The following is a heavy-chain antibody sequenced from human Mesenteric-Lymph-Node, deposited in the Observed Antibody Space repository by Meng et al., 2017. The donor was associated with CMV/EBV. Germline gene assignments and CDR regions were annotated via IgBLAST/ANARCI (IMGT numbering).Heavy chain of an antibody. CDR3: AKGDFFGVVLEDYYYGMDV. V-gene: IGHV3-21*01. CDR2: IDASSTYI. CDR1: GFIFSTYA. D-gene: IGHD3-3*01. J-gene: IGHJ6*02. Sequence: GESLKISCEASGFIFSTYAMNWVRQAPGKGLEWVSSIDASSTYIYYADSVQGRFTISRDNAASSLYLEMNSLRAEDTAVYYCAKGDFFGVVLEDYYYGMDVWGQGTTVTVSS.